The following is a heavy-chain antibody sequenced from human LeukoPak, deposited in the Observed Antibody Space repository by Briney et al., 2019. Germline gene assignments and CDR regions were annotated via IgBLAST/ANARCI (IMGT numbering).Heavy chain of an antibody. CDR1: GFNFSTYT. CDR2: ITTSSDTI. CDR3: AKRRHDYGDYYYMDV. J-gene: IGHJ6*03. D-gene: IGHD4-17*01. V-gene: IGHV3-48*01. Sequence: QPGGSLRLSCAASGFNFSTYTMNWVRQAPGKGLEWLSYITTSSDTIYYADSVKGRFTISRDNANNSLYLQMNSLRADDTAVYYCAKRRHDYGDYYYMDVWGKGTTVTVSS.